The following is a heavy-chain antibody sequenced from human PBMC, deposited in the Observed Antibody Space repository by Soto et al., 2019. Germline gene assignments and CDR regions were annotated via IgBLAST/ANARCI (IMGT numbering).Heavy chain of an antibody. CDR1: GYTFTSYG. D-gene: IGHD2-2*01. CDR3: AREYCSSTSCYGPDS. V-gene: IGHV1-18*01. J-gene: IGHJ4*02. Sequence: QVQLVQSGAEVKKPGASVKVSCKASGYTFTSYGISWVRQAPGQGLEWMGWTSAHNDNTNYAQKFQGRVTMTTDTSTSTAYMELRSLRSDDTAVYYCAREYCSSTSCYGPDSWGQGTMVTVSS. CDR2: TSAHNDNT.